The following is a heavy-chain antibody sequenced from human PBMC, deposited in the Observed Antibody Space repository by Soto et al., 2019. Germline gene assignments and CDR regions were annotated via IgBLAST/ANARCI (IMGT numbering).Heavy chain of an antibody. CDR3: ARVVVATYSSTFDP. CDR2: IYHTGST. J-gene: IGHJ5*02. CDR1: SDSISSSNW. D-gene: IGHD6-13*01. V-gene: IGHV4-4*02. Sequence: QVQLQESGPVLVKPSGTLSLTCGVSSDSISSSNWWTWVRQPPGKGLEWIGEIYHTGSTNYNPSLKSLVTISLDKSKNQFSLKLSSVTAADTAVYYCARVVVATYSSTFDPWGQGTLVTVSS.